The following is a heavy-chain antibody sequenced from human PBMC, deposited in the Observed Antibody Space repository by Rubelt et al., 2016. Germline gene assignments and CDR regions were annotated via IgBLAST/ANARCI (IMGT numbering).Heavy chain of an antibody. CDR3: ARGLGLGYSSSWFNWFDP. D-gene: IGHD6-13*01. V-gene: IGHV1-3*01. CDR1: GYTFTIYA. CDR2: INAGNGHT. J-gene: IGHJ5*02. Sequence: QVQLVQSGAEVKKPGASVKVSCKASGYTFTIYAMHWVRQAPGQRLEWMGRINAGNGHTNYSQKFQGRVTITRETSAGTAYMELSSLRSEDTAVYYCARGLGLGYSSSWFNWFDPWGQGTLVTVSS.